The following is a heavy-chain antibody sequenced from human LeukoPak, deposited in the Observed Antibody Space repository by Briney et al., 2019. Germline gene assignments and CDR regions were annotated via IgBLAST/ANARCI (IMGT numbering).Heavy chain of an antibody. Sequence: SETLSLTCAVYGGSFSGYYWSWIRQPPGKGLEWIGEINHSGSTNYNPSLKSRVTISVDTSKNQFSLKLSSVTAAATAVYYCALVATILDDAFDIWGQGTMVTVSS. CDR3: ALVATILDDAFDI. CDR2: INHSGST. CDR1: GGSFSGYY. J-gene: IGHJ3*02. V-gene: IGHV4-34*01. D-gene: IGHD5-12*01.